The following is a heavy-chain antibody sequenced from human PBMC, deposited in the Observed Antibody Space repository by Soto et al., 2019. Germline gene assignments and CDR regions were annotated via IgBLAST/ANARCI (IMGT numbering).Heavy chain of an antibody. J-gene: IGHJ6*02. CDR1: GGSISSGGYY. Sequence: SETLSLTCTVSGGSISSGGYYWSWIRQHPGKGLEWIGYIYYSGSTYYNPSLKSRVTISVDTSKNQFSLKLSSVTAADTAVYYCARGVVVINYFGMDVWGQGTTLTVSS. D-gene: IGHD3-22*01. CDR3: ARGVVVINYFGMDV. CDR2: IYYSGST. V-gene: IGHV4-31*03.